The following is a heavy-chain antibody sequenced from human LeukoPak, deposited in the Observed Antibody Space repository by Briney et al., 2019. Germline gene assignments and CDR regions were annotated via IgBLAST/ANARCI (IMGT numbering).Heavy chain of an antibody. Sequence: GGSLRLSCAASGFAFTNYAMNWVRQAPGKGLEWVAVISYDGSNKYYADSVKGRFTISRDKSNNTLYLQMNSLRAEDTAVYYCAKGDSSDYWGFDYWGQGTLVTVSS. CDR3: AKGDSSDYWGFDY. V-gene: IGHV3-30*04. J-gene: IGHJ4*02. CDR1: GFAFTNYA. D-gene: IGHD3-22*01. CDR2: ISYDGSNK.